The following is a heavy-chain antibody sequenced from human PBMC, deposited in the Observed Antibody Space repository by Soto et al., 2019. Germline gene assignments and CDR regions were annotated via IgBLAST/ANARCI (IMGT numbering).Heavy chain of an antibody. CDR2: IYHSGST. J-gene: IGHJ5*02. CDR3: ARELIAAAGTPLYNWFDP. D-gene: IGHD6-13*01. V-gene: IGHV4-4*02. Sequence: PSETLSLTCAVSGGSISSSNWWSWVRQPPGKGLEWIGEIYHSGSTNYNPSLKSRVTISVDKSKNQFSLKLSSVTAADTAVCYCARELIAAAGTPLYNWFDPWGQGTLVTVSS. CDR1: GGSISSSNW.